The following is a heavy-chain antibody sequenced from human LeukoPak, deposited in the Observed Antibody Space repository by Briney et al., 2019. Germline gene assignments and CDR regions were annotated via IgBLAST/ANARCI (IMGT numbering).Heavy chain of an antibody. Sequence: GGSLRLSCAASGFTFSSYGMSWVRQAPGKGLEWVSAISGSGGSTYYADSVKGRFTISRDNSKNTLYLQMNSLRAEDTAVYYCAKDAGAYYGSGSYYTFDYWGQGTLVTVSS. V-gene: IGHV3-23*01. D-gene: IGHD3-10*01. CDR2: ISGSGGST. J-gene: IGHJ4*02. CDR1: GFTFSSYG. CDR3: AKDAGAYYGSGSYYTFDY.